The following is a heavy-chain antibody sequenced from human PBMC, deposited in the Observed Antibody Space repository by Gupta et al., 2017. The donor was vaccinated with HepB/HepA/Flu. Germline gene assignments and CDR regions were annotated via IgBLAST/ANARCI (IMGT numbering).Heavy chain of an antibody. Sequence: QVQLQESGPGLVKPSETLSLTCTVSGGSVSSGSYYWSWIRQPPGKGLEWIGYIYYSGSTNYNPSLKSRVTISVDTSKNQFSLKLSSVTAADTAVYYCARAANWGVGRYFDYWGQGTLVTVSS. V-gene: IGHV4-61*01. J-gene: IGHJ4*02. D-gene: IGHD7-27*01. CDR1: GGSVSSGSYY. CDR2: IYYSGST. CDR3: ARAANWGVGRYFDY.